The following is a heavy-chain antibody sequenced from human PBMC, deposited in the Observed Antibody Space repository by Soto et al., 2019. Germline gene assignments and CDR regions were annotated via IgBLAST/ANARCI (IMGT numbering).Heavy chain of an antibody. J-gene: IGHJ3*02. Sequence: GGALRPSCAASGFTFSSYSMNWVRQAPGKGLEWVSSISSSSYIYYADSMTDRFTISRHNAKNSLYLQMNSLRAEDTAVYYCARVGGGYQLLHAFDIWGQGTMVTVSS. D-gene: IGHD2-2*01. CDR1: GFTFSSYS. V-gene: IGHV3-21*01. CDR3: ARVGGGYQLLHAFDI. CDR2: ISSSSYI.